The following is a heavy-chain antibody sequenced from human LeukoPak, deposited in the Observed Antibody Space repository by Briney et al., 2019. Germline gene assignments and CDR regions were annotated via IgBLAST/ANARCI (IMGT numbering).Heavy chain of an antibody. CDR1: GGSFSGYY. J-gene: IGHJ6*03. V-gene: IGHV4-34*01. CDR3: ARGYYGDYYYYYYYYMDV. Sequence: SETLSLTCAVYGGSFSGYYWSWIRQPPGRGLEWIGEINHSGSTNYNPSLKSRVTISVDTSKNQFSLKLSSVTAADTAVYYCARGYYGDYYYYYYYYMDVWGKGTTVTISS. CDR2: INHSGST. D-gene: IGHD4-17*01.